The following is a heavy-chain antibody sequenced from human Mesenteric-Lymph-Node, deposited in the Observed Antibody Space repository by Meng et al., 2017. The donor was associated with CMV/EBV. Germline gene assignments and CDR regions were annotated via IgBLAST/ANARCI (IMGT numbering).Heavy chain of an antibody. D-gene: IGHD2-2*01. J-gene: IGHJ6*02. V-gene: IGHV3-7*01. Sequence: GESLKISCAASGFTFSSFWMSWVRQAPGKGLEWVANIQEDGTRKNYVDSVKGRFTISRDNAQNSLYLQMSSLRVDDTAVYYCAREGYCSSTSCKRGSYYYYGMDVWGQGTTVTVSS. CDR1: GFTFSSFW. CDR2: IQEDGTRK. CDR3: AREGYCSSTSCKRGSYYYYGMDV.